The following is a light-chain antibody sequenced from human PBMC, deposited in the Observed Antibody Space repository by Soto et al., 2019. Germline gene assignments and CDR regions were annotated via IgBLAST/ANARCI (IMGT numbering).Light chain of an antibody. J-gene: IGKJ1*01. CDR3: QQYNSYSPRT. CDR2: DAS. Sequence: DVQLTQAPSTLSASVGDXVTITCRASQSIGNWLAWYQQKPGKAPNLLIYDASTLENGVPSRFSGSASGTDFTLTISSLQPYDFATYYCQQYNSYSPRTFGQGTKVDSK. CDR1: QSIGNW. V-gene: IGKV1-5*01.